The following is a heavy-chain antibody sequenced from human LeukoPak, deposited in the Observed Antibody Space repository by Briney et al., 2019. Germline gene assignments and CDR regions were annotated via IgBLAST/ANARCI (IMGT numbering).Heavy chain of an antibody. CDR3: ARVDTAMVTNLFDY. D-gene: IGHD5-18*01. J-gene: IGHJ4*02. V-gene: IGHV1-18*04. CDR2: ISAYNGNT. CDR1: GYTFTSYG. Sequence: ASVKVSCKASGYTFTSYGISWVRQAPGQGLVRMGWISAYNGNTNYAQKLQGRVTMTTDTSTSTAYMELRSLRSDDTAVYYCARVDTAMVTNLFDYWGQGTLVTVSS.